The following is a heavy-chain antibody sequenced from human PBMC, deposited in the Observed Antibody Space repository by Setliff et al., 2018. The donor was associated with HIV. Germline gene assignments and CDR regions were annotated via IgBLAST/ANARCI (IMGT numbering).Heavy chain of an antibody. CDR3: ARDFKRYNSPCRFDP. J-gene: IGHJ5*02. Sequence: PSETLSLTCSVSGGSISSGSHYWGWIRQAPGKGLEWIGRIAKAGSTNYNPSLKSRLTISMDTSKNQFSLKLNSVTAADTAVYYCARDFKRYNSPCRFDPWGPGTLVTVSS. V-gene: IGHV4-39*07. CDR2: IAKAGST. CDR1: GGSISSGSHY. D-gene: IGHD5-12*01.